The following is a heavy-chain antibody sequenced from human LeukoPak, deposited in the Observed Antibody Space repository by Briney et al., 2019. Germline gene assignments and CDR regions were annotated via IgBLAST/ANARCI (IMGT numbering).Heavy chain of an antibody. CDR2: IYYSGST. V-gene: IGHV4-39*01. CDR1: GGSISSGDYY. CDR3: ARVGVIAARPYWFDP. J-gene: IGHJ5*02. Sequence: PSQTLSHTCTVSGGSISSGDYYWGWIRQPPGKGLEWIGSIYYSGSTYYNPSLKSRVTISVDTSKNQFSLKLSSVTAADTAVYYCARVGVIAARPYWFDPWGQGTLVTVSS. D-gene: IGHD6-6*01.